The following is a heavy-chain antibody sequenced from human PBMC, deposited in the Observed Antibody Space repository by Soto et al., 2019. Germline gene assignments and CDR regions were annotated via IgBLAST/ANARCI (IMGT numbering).Heavy chain of an antibody. V-gene: IGHV1-46*01. CDR2: INPSGGST. D-gene: IGHD6-19*01. CDR3: ARGRGQWLLTYAFDI. Sequence: GASVKVSCKASGYTFTSYYMHWVRQAPGQGLEWMGIINPSGGSTSYAQKFQGRVTMTRDTSTSTVYMELSSLRSEDTAVYYCARGRGQWLLTYAFDIWGQGTMVTVSS. J-gene: IGHJ3*02. CDR1: GYTFTSYY.